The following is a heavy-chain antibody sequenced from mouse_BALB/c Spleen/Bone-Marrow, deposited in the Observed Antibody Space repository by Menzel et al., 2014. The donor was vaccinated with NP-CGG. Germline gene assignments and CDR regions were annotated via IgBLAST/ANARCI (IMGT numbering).Heavy chain of an antibody. D-gene: IGHD4-1*01. V-gene: IGHV1-18*01. CDR1: GYSFTGYT. J-gene: IGHJ2*01. CDR3: ARKGDWDVGFDY. Sequence: VQLKESGPELVKPGASMKISCKASGYSFTGYTMNWVKQSHGKNLEWIGLINPYNGGTSYNQKFKGKAALTVDKSSSTAYMELLSQTSEDSAVYYCARKGDWDVGFDYWGQGTTHTVSS. CDR2: INPYNGGT.